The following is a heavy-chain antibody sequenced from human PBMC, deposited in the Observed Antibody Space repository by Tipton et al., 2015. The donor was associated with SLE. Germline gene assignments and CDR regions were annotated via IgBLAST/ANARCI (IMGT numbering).Heavy chain of an antibody. D-gene: IGHD2-2*01. V-gene: IGHV3-30*02. CDR2: IRYDASKI. CDR3: VKDPPYCSGTRCFDRDAFDM. CDR1: GFTFNNFG. J-gene: IGHJ3*02. Sequence: GSLRLSCAASGFTFNNFGMHWVRQAPGKGLEWVAFIRYDASKIYYVDSVKGRFTISRDNSKYTLYLQMSSLRTEDTAVYYCVKDPPYCSGTRCFDRDAFDMWGQGTMVIVSS.